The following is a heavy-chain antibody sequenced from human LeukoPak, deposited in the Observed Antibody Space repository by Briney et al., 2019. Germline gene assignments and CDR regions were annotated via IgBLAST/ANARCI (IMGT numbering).Heavy chain of an antibody. CDR2: ISSTGTTI. CDR1: GVTFSRHS. Sequence: GGSLRLSCTASGVTFSRHSMNWVRQAPGKGLEWASHISSTGTTIYYADSVKGRFTISRDNAKSPLYLQMNSLRAEDTAKYYCAGWVSALHRYFYYYGLDVWGQGTTVVVSS. D-gene: IGHD3-16*01. V-gene: IGHV3-48*01. CDR3: AGWVSALHRYFYYYGLDV. J-gene: IGHJ6*02.